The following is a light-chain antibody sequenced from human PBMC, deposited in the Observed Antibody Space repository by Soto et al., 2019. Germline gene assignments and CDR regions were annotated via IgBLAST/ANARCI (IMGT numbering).Light chain of an antibody. J-gene: IGKJ1*01. V-gene: IGKV3-20*01. CDR1: QSVSSNY. CDR3: QQYGTSRT. Sequence: EIVLTQSPGTLSLSPGERATLSCRASQSVSSNYLAWYQQKSGQAPRLLIYVISSRATGIPDRFSGSGSGTDFTLTISRLEPEDVAVYYCQQYGTSRTFGQGTKVEIK. CDR2: VIS.